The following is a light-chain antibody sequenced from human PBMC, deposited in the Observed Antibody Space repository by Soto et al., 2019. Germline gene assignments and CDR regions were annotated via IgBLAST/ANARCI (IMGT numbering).Light chain of an antibody. CDR2: LGS. V-gene: IGKV2-28*01. Sequence: DIVMTQSPLSLPVTPGEPASISCRSSQSLLHTNGYNSLDWYLQKPGQSPQLLIYLGSNRASGVPDRFSGSGSGTDFTLKISRVEAEDVGVYYCMQALQTPPTLGQGTRVEIK. J-gene: IGKJ1*01. CDR3: MQALQTPPT. CDR1: QSLLHTNGYNS.